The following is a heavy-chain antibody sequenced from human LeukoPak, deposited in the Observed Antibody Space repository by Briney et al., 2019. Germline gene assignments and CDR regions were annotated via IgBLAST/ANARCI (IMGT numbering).Heavy chain of an antibody. CDR1: GFTFSSYG. Sequence: GGTLRLSCAASGFTFSSYGMSWVRQAPGKGLEWVAFIRYDGSNKYYADSVKGRFIISRDNAKDSLYLQMNSLRVEDTAVYYCLRGDRRDYWGQGTLVTVSS. CDR2: IRYDGSNK. V-gene: IGHV3-30*02. CDR3: LRGDRRDY. J-gene: IGHJ4*02.